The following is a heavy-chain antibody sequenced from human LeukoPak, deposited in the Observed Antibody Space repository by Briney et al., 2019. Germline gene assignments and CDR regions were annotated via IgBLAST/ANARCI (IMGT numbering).Heavy chain of an antibody. CDR1: GFTFSSYW. V-gene: IGHV3-7*05. J-gene: IGHJ3*02. Sequence: GGSLRLSCAASGFTFSSYWMSWVRQVPGKGLEWVANIRHDGSEKYFVDSVKGRFTISRDNAKNSLCLQMNSLRAEETAVYYCARDGMGVIKAFDIWGQGTMVTVSS. D-gene: IGHD3-10*01. CDR3: ARDGMGVIKAFDI. CDR2: IRHDGSEK.